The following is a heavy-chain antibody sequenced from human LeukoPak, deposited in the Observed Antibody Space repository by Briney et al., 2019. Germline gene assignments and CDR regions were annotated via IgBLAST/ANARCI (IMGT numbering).Heavy chain of an antibody. Sequence: GASVKVSCKASGYTFNSYDINWVRQATGQGLEWMGWMNPNTGNTGYGERFQGRVTMTRDNSISTAYMELNSLTSEDTAVYYCARAYSSSWLDYWGQGTLVTVSS. CDR1: GYTFNSYD. CDR2: MNPNTGNT. V-gene: IGHV1-8*01. D-gene: IGHD6-13*01. CDR3: ARAYSSSWLDY. J-gene: IGHJ4*02.